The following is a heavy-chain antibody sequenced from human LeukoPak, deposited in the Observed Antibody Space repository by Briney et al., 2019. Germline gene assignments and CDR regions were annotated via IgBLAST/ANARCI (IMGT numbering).Heavy chain of an antibody. Sequence: PSETLSLTCTVSGGSISSSSYSWGWIRQPPGTGLEWIVSIYYSGTTYYNPSLKSRVTISGDTSKIQLSLKLSSVAATDTAVYFCARLRFDFWSGYTHPYFDYWGQGTLVTVSS. J-gene: IGHJ4*02. CDR2: IYYSGTT. D-gene: IGHD3-3*01. V-gene: IGHV4-39*01. CDR1: GGSISSSSYS. CDR3: ARLRFDFWSGYTHPYFDY.